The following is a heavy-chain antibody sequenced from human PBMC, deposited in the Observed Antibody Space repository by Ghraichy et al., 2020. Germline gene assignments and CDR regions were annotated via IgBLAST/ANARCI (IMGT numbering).Heavy chain of an antibody. J-gene: IGHJ5*02. V-gene: IGHV4-39*01. Sequence: SETLSLTCTVSGGSISSSSYYWGWIRQPPGKGLEWIGSIYYSGSTYYNPSLKSRVTISVDTSKNQFSLKLSSVTAADTAVYYCARHESSGWYSESYGWFDPWGQGTLVTVSS. CDR3: ARHESSGWYSESYGWFDP. CDR2: IYYSGST. CDR1: GGSISSSSYY. D-gene: IGHD6-19*01.